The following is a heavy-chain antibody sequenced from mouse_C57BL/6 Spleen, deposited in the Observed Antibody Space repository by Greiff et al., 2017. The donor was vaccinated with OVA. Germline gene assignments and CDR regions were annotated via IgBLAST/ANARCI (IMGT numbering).Heavy chain of an antibody. V-gene: IGHV1-69*01. CDR2: IDPSDSYT. Sequence: QVQLQQPGAELVMPGASVKLSCKASGYTFTSYWMHWVKQRPGQGLEWIGEIDPSDSYTNYNQKFKGKSTLTVDKSSSTAYMQLSSLTSEDSAVYYCARQDYSNPWFAYWGQGTLVTVSA. J-gene: IGHJ3*01. CDR1: GYTFTSYW. CDR3: ARQDYSNPWFAY. D-gene: IGHD2-5*01.